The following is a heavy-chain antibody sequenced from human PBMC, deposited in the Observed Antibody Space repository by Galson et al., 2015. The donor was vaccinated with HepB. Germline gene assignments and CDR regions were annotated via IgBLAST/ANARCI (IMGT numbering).Heavy chain of an antibody. V-gene: IGHV1-18*01. D-gene: IGHD1/OR15-1a*01. CDR1: GYTFTSYA. J-gene: IGHJ3*01. CDR3: ARNTSDKGAFDV. CDR2: ISGYNDNT. Sequence: SVKVSCKASGYTFTSYALSWVRQAPGQGLEWMGWISGYNDNTNYAQKFQGRVTMTTDTSTGAAYMELRSLRSDDTAVYYCARNTSDKGAFDVWGQGTLVTASS.